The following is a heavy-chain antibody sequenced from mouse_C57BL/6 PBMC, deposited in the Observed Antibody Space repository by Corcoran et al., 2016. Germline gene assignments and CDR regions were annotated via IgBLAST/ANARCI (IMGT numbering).Heavy chain of an antibody. V-gene: IGHV9-3*01. Sequence: QIQLVQSGPELKKPGETVKLSCKASGYTFTTYGMSWVKQAPGKGLKWMGWINTYSGVPTYADDFKGRFAFSLETSASTAYLQINNLKNEDTATYFCARSAITTVPEDYWGQGTTLTVSS. CDR2: INTYSGVP. CDR1: GYTFTTYG. CDR3: ARSAITTVPEDY. D-gene: IGHD1-1*01. J-gene: IGHJ2*01.